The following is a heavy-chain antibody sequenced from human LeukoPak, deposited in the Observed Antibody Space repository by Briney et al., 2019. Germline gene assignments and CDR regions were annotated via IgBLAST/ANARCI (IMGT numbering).Heavy chain of an antibody. Sequence: GGSLRLSCAASGFTFSSYSMNWVRQAPGKGLERVSYISSASNTIYYADSVKGRFTISRDNAKNSLYPQMNSLRAEDTAMYYCARDGWFGDYNWFDPWGQGTLVTVSS. CDR2: ISSASNTI. J-gene: IGHJ5*02. CDR3: ARDGWFGDYNWFDP. CDR1: GFTFSSYS. V-gene: IGHV3-48*01. D-gene: IGHD3-10*01.